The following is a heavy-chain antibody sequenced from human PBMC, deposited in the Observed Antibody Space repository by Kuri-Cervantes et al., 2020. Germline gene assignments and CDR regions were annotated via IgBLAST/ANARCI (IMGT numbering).Heavy chain of an antibody. J-gene: IGHJ4*02. CDR1: GYTFISYA. CDR3: AKGGVGVTRYDY. Sequence: ASVKVSCKASGYTFISYALHWVRQAPGQRLEWMGWINPNSGGTNYAQKFQGWVTMTRDTSTSTAYMELSRLRSDDTAVYYCAKGGVGVTRYDYWGQGTLVTVSS. V-gene: IGHV1-2*04. CDR2: INPNSGGT. D-gene: IGHD3-16*01.